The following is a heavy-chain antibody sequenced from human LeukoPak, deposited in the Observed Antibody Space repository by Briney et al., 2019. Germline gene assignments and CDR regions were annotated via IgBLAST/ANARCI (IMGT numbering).Heavy chain of an antibody. CDR3: ASSRTERGYSFGYGY. V-gene: IGHV3-48*03. CDR2: ISSSGSTI. Sequence: PGGSLRLSCAASGFSFDDYGMSWVRQAPGKGLEWVSYISSSGSTIYYADSVKGRFTVSRDNAKNSLYLQMISLRAEDTAFYYCASSRTERGYSFGYGYWGQGTLVTVSS. J-gene: IGHJ4*02. CDR1: GFSFDDYG. D-gene: IGHD5-18*01.